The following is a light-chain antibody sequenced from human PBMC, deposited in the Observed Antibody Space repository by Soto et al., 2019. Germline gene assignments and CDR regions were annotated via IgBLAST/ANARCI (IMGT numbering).Light chain of an antibody. CDR1: QSISSY. V-gene: IGKV1-39*01. CDR2: VAS. CDR3: QQSYSTPVT. Sequence: DIQMTQSPSSLSASVGDRVTITCRASQSISSYLNWYQQKPGKAPKLLTYVASSLQGGVPSRFSGSGSGTDFTFTISSLQPEDFATYYCQQSYSTPVTFGGGTKVEIK. J-gene: IGKJ4*01.